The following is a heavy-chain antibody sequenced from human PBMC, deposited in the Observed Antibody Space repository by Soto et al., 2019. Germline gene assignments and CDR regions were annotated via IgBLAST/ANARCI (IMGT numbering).Heavy chain of an antibody. V-gene: IGHV3-23*01. Sequence: EVQLLESGGALVQPGGSLRLSCAASGFTFSSYAMSWVRQAPGKGLEWVSTISISADSTYYADSVKGRFTISRDNSKNTLYLQMNSLRAEDTAVYYCAKDRYCSSTGCYLDPYYFDYWGQGTLVTVSS. CDR3: AKDRYCSSTGCYLDPYYFDY. D-gene: IGHD2-2*01. CDR1: GFTFSSYA. J-gene: IGHJ4*02. CDR2: ISISADST.